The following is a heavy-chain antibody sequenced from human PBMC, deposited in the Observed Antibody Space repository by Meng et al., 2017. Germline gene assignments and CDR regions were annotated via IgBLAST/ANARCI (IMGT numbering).Heavy chain of an antibody. D-gene: IGHD6-13*01. Sequence: QITLKESGPPLVKPTQTLTLTCTFSGFSPTTRGVGVGWIRQPPGKALECLALIYWDNDKRYNPSLKNRLTITKDASRNQVVLTMTNMDPVDTATYFCAHRLAYSTNYNVGWFDPWGQGTLVTVSS. CDR1: GFSPTTRGVG. CDR3: AHRLAYSTNYNVGWFDP. J-gene: IGHJ5*02. V-gene: IGHV2-5*02. CDR2: IYWDNDK.